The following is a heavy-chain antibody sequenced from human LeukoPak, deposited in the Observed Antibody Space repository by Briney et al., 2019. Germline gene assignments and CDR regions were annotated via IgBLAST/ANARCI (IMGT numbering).Heavy chain of an antibody. D-gene: IGHD3-22*01. CDR3: ARVAYYYDSSGPDAFDI. Sequence: SETLSLTCTVSGGSISNYYWSWIRQPPGKELEWIGYIYYSGSTNDNPSLKSRVTISIDTSKNQFSLKLSSVTAADTAVYYCARVAYYYDSSGPDAFDIWGQGTMVTVSS. V-gene: IGHV4-59*01. CDR2: IYYSGST. J-gene: IGHJ3*02. CDR1: GGSISNYY.